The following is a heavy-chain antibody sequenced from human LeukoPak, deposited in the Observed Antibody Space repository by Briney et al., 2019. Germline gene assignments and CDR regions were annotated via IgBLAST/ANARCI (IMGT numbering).Heavy chain of an antibody. CDR3: AREITPWPTPRTAPPDDAFGI. V-gene: IGHV4-61*02. Sequence: SETLSLTCIVSGGSISSGNYYWSWIRQPAGKGLEWIGRISTSGSTNYTPSLKSRVTISVDTSKNQFSLRLSSVTAADTAVYYCAREITPWPTPRTAPPDDAFGIWGQGTMVTVSS. CDR1: GGSISSGNYY. CDR2: ISTSGST. J-gene: IGHJ3*02. D-gene: IGHD1-14*01.